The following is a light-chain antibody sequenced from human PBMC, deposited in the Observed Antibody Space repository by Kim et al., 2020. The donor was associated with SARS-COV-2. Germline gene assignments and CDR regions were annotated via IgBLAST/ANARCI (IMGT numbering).Light chain of an antibody. CDR1: DMGTKS. Sequence: APGKTATITGGGDDMGTKSVHWYQRKPGQAPVLVIYYDTDRPSGIPERFSASNSGSTATLTVSRVEAGDEADYYCQVWDSGSDHWVFGGGTQLTVL. CDR2: YDT. CDR3: QVWDSGSDHWV. J-gene: IGLJ3*02. V-gene: IGLV3-21*04.